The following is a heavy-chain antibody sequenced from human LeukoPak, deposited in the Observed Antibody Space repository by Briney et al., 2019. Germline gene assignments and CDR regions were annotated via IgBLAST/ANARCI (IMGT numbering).Heavy chain of an antibody. D-gene: IGHD7-27*01. CDR2: ISSSSSNI. CDR1: GFTFSSYS. CDR3: ARDPPGAHFDY. Sequence: PGGSLRLSCTASGFTFSSYSMNWVGQAPGKGWEWVSYISSSSSNIFYADSFKGRFTISRDNAQNSLYLQMNSLRVEDTAVYYCARDPPGAHFDYWGQGTLVTVSS. V-gene: IGHV3-21*01. J-gene: IGHJ4*02.